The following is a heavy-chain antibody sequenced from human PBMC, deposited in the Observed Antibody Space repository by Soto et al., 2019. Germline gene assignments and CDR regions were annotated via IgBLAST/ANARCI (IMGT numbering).Heavy chain of an antibody. Sequence: WGSLRLSCAASGFTFSSYAMSWVRQAPGKGLEWVSAISGSGGSTYYADSVKGRFTISRDNSKNTLYLQMNSLRAEDTAVYYCAKDLFVDTAMAIVAFDYWGQGTLVTVSS. J-gene: IGHJ4*02. V-gene: IGHV3-23*01. CDR2: ISGSGGST. CDR1: GFTFSSYA. D-gene: IGHD5-18*01. CDR3: AKDLFVDTAMAIVAFDY.